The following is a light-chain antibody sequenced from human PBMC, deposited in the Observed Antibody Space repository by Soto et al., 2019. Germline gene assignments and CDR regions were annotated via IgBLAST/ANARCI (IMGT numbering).Light chain of an antibody. CDR1: SDDVGAYNY. CDR2: EVT. J-gene: IGLJ1*01. Sequence: QSALTQPASVSGSPGQSITISCTGTSDDVGAYNYVSWYQKHPDRAPKLMIFEVTNRPSGVSDRFSGSKSGNTASLTISGLQAEDEADFYCSSYTSTSIYVFGTGTKLTVL. V-gene: IGLV2-14*01. CDR3: SSYTSTSIYV.